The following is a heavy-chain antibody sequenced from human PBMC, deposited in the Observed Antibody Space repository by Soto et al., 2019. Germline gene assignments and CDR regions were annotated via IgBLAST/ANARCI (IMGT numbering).Heavy chain of an antibody. V-gene: IGHV4-30-4*01. CDR2: IYYSGST. CDR3: AIQRETMVRGVIPWFDP. Sequence: SETLSLTCTVSGGSISSGEYYWSWIRQPPGKGLEWIGYIYYSGSTYYNPSLKSRVTISVDTSKNQFSLKLSSVTAADTAVYYCAIQRETMVRGVIPWFDPWGQGTLVTVSS. D-gene: IGHD3-10*01. J-gene: IGHJ5*02. CDR1: GGSISSGEYY.